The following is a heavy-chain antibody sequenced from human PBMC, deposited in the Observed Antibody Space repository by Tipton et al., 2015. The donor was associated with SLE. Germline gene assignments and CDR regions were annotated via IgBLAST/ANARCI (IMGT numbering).Heavy chain of an antibody. J-gene: IGHJ6*02. D-gene: IGHD1-26*01. CDR2: VYDSGTT. CDR3: ARVVAVGATHYYDMDV. CDR1: GYFISSGFY. V-gene: IGHV4-38-2*02. Sequence: TLSLTCTVSGYFISSGFYWSWIRQPPGKGLEWIGSVYDSGTTYYNPSLESRVTMTVDTSKTQFSLKLRSVTAADTAVYYCARVVAVGATHYYDMDVWGQGTTVTVYS.